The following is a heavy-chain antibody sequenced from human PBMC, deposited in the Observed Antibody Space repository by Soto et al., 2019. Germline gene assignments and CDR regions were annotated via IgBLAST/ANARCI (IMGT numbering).Heavy chain of an antibody. J-gene: IGHJ3*02. CDR2: IYSGGST. CDR1: GFTVSSSY. CDR3: AREGYYDSSGAFDT. D-gene: IGHD3-22*01. V-gene: IGHV3-53*01. Sequence: GGSLRLSCAASGFTVSSSYMSWVRQAPGKGLEWVSVIYSGGSTYYADSVKGRFTISRDNSKNTLYLQMNSLRAEDTAVYYCAREGYYDSSGAFDTWGQGTMVTVS.